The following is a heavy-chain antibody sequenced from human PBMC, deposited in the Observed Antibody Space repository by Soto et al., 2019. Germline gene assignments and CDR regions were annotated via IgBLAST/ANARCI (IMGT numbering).Heavy chain of an antibody. J-gene: IGHJ4*02. CDR1: GDTFNFYT. Sequence: QVQLVQSGAEVKKPGSSVKVSCKASGDTFNFYTINWVRQAPGLGLEWMGRFNPILSMSNSALRFQGRVTLTAENSTSTAYMVLSSLRSDDTAVYYCATSFGSGYRAFDYWGQGVLVTVSS. D-gene: IGHD3-10*01. CDR3: ATSFGSGYRAFDY. V-gene: IGHV1-69*02. CDR2: FNPILSMS.